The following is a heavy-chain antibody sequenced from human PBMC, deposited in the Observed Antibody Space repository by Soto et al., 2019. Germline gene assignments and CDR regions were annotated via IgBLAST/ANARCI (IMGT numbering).Heavy chain of an antibody. CDR1: GGTFSDSG. CDR2: ILPKFGKT. Sequence: QVPLAQSGTEVKKPGSSVKVSCKASGGTFSDSGVTWVRQAPRQGLEWVGAILPKFGKTNYAQKFQGRVAIIADKSPDTVFLEVSRLKSDDTAVYFCARVTELGTGYAMDVWGQGTTVIVSS. V-gene: IGHV1-69*06. D-gene: IGHD1-7*01. CDR3: ARVTELGTGYAMDV. J-gene: IGHJ6*02.